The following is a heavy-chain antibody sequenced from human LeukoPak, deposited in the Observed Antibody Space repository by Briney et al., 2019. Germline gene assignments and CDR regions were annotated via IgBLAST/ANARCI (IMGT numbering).Heavy chain of an antibody. CDR1: GDSVSNNRAT. D-gene: IGHD3-22*01. V-gene: IGHV6-1*01. CDR3: ARDLSSGFRFDS. J-gene: IGHJ4*02. Sequence: SQTLSLTCAISGDSVSNNRATWNWIRQSPSRGLEWLGRTYYRSTWSTNYTLSMRGRITINPDTSKNHFSLQLNSVTPEDTAVYYCARDLSSGFRFDSWGQGTLVTVSP. CDR2: TYYRSTWST.